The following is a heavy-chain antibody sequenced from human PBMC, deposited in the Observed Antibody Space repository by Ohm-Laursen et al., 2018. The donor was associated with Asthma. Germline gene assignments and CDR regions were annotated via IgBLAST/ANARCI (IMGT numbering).Heavy chain of an antibody. D-gene: IGHD1-26*01. CDR3: ARDMVGTTLLPSYGMDV. V-gene: IGHV1-46*03. J-gene: IGHJ6*02. Sequence: GSSVKVSCKASGYTFTTYDIHWVRQATGQGLEWMGIINPSGGSTSYAQKFQGRVTMTRDTSTSTVYMELSSLRSEDTAVYYCARDMVGTTLLPSYGMDVWGQGTTVTVSS. CDR1: GYTFTTYD. CDR2: INPSGGST.